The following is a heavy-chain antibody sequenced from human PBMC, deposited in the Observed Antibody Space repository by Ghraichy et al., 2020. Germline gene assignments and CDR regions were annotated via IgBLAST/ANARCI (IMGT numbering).Heavy chain of an antibody. V-gene: IGHV3-11*01. CDR1: GFTFSDYY. Sequence: GESLNISCAASGFTFSDYYMSWIRQAPGKGLEWVSYISSSGSTIYYADSVKGRFTISRDNAKNSLYLQMNSLRAEDTAVYYCAREGVYGDYVGWGQGTLVTVSS. CDR2: ISSSGSTI. D-gene: IGHD4-17*01. J-gene: IGHJ4*02. CDR3: AREGVYGDYVG.